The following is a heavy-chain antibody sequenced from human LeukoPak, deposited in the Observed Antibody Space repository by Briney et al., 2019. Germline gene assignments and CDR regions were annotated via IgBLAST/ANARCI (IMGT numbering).Heavy chain of an antibody. J-gene: IGHJ4*02. CDR3: ARENNYGYDY. CDR1: GFSLSTSGMY. CDR2: IGWDDAK. Sequence: SGPTLVNPTRTLTLTCTCSGFSLSTSGMYVSWIRQPPGKALEWLARIGWDDAKYYSTSLKTRLTISMDTSKNQVVLTMTNMDPVDTATYYCARENNYGYDYWGQGTLVTVSS. V-gene: IGHV2-70*11. D-gene: IGHD5-18*01.